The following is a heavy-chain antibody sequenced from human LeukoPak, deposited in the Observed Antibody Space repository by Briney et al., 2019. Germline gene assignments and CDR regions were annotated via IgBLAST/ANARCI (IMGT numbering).Heavy chain of an antibody. CDR2: ISAYNGNT. Sequence: ASVKVSCKASGYTFTSYGISWVRQAPGQGLEWMGWISAYNGNTNYAQKLQGRVTMTTDTSTSTAYMELRSLRPDDTAVYYCARLHDPAGWFDPWGQGTLVTVSS. CDR3: ARLHDPAGWFDP. J-gene: IGHJ5*02. CDR1: GYTFTSYG. V-gene: IGHV1-18*01. D-gene: IGHD2-15*01.